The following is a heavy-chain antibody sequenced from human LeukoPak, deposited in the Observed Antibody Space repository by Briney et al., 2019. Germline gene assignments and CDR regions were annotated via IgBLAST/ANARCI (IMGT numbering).Heavy chain of an antibody. CDR2: ISSSGSTI. CDR1: GFTFSRYE. V-gene: IGHV3-48*03. CDR3: ARDLRIAVAGDAFDI. J-gene: IGHJ3*02. Sequence: GGSLRLSCAASGFTFSRYEMNWVRQAPGKGLEWVSYISSSGSTIYYADSVKGRFTISRDNAKNSLYLQMNSLRAEDTAVYYCARDLRIAVAGDAFDIWGQGTMVTVSS. D-gene: IGHD6-19*01.